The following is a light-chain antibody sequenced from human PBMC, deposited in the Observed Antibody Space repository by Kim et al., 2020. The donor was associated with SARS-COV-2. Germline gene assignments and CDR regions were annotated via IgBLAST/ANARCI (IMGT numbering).Light chain of an antibody. CDR2: YDS. CDR3: QVWDRSSDSWV. CDR1: NIGSKS. J-gene: IGLJ3*02. Sequence: SYELTQPPSVSVAPGKTARITCGGNNIGSKSVHWYQQKPGQAPVLVIYYDSDRPSGIPERFSGSNSGNTATLTISRVEAGDEADYYCQVWDRSSDSWV. V-gene: IGLV3-21*04.